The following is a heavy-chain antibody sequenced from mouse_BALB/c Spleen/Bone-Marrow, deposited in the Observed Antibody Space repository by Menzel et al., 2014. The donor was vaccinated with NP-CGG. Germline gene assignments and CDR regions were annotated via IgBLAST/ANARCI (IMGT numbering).Heavy chain of an antibody. V-gene: IGHV1-14*01. D-gene: IGHD2-3*01. CDR1: GYTFTGYV. J-gene: IGHJ2*01. CDR3: AREGWLLRFDC. Sequence: EVQLQQSGPELVKPGASVKMSCKASGYTFTGYVMHWVKQKPGQGLEWIGNINPYNDGIKYNEKFKGKATLTSDISSTTAYMELSGLTSEDSAAYFCAREGWLLRFDCWGQGTILTVSS. CDR2: INPYNDGI.